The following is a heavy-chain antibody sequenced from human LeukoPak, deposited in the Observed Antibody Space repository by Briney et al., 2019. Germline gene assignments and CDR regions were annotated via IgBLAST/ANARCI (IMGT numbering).Heavy chain of an antibody. V-gene: IGHV3-74*01. CDR2: VNNDGSST. CDR1: GFSFSSYW. Sequence: GGSLRLSCGVSGFSFSSYWMHWVRQAPGKGLMWVSRVNNDGSSTTYADSVEGRFTISRDNARNTLYLQMNSLRAEDTAVYYCARSSYPYYFDYWGQGTLVTVSS. J-gene: IGHJ4*02. D-gene: IGHD6-19*01. CDR3: ARSSYPYYFDY.